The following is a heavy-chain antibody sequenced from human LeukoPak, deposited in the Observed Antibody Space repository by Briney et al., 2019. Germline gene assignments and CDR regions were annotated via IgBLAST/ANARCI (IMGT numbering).Heavy chain of an antibody. CDR1: GGSISSYY. D-gene: IGHD2-2*03. V-gene: IGHV4-4*07. Sequence: SETLSLTCTVPGGSISSYYWSWVRQPAGKGLEWIGHIYTSGGTNYNPSLKSRVTMSVDTPKKQFSLKLSSVTAADTAVYYCARVDSWFDPWGQGTLVTVSS. CDR3: ARVDSWFDP. CDR2: IYTSGGT. J-gene: IGHJ5*02.